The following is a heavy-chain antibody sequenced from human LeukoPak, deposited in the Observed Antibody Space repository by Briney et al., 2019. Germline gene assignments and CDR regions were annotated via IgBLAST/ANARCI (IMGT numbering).Heavy chain of an antibody. CDR3: ARGPNYYDSSGYYSEY. D-gene: IGHD3-22*01. CDR1: GFTFSSYS. V-gene: IGHV3-21*01. CDR2: ISSSSGYK. J-gene: IGHJ4*02. Sequence: GGSLRLSCAASGFTFSSYSMNWVRQAPGRGLEWVSSISSSSGYKFDADSVKGRFTISRDNAKNSLYLQMNSLRAEDTAVYYCARGPNYYDSSGYYSEYWGQGTLVTVSS.